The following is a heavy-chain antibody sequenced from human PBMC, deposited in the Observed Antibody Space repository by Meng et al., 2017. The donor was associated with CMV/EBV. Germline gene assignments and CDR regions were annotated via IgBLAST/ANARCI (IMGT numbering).Heavy chain of an antibody. J-gene: IGHJ4*02. V-gene: IGHV4-34*01. Sequence: ESLKISCAVYGGSFSGYYWSWIRQPPGKGLEWIGEINHSGSTNYNPSLKSRATISVDTSKNQFSLKLSSVTAADTAVYYCARGSVRSWANFDYWGQGTLVTVSS. D-gene: IGHD6-13*01. CDR1: GGSFSGYY. CDR2: INHSGST. CDR3: ARGSVRSWANFDY.